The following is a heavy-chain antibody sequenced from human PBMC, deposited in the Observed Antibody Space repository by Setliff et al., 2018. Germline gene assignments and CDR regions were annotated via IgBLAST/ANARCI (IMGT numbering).Heavy chain of an antibody. CDR2: INAGNGNT. D-gene: IGHD2-21*01. V-gene: IGHV1-3*01. J-gene: IGHJ6*02. Sequence: ASVKVSCKASGYTFTSYAMHWVRQAPGQRLEWMGWINAGNGNTQYSQKFQGRVTITRDTSASTAYMERSSLRSEDTAVYYCARDPKTFPHYYYYYGMDVWAKGPRSPSP. CDR1: GYTFTSYA. CDR3: ARDPKTFPHYYYYYGMDV.